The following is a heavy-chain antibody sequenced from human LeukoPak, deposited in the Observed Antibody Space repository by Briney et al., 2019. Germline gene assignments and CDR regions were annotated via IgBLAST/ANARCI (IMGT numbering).Heavy chain of an antibody. CDR1: GFTFASYG. D-gene: IGHD3-22*01. Sequence: QSGGSLRISCAASGFTFASYGMSWVRQAPGKGLEWVSFITTNGGRTSYADSVEGRFTISRDNPRNTLYMQMNSLRDEDTAVYYCAIMHGYYDGTGYWVQWGQGTLVTVSS. V-gene: IGHV3-23*01. CDR2: ITTNGGRT. CDR3: AIMHGYYDGTGYWVQ. J-gene: IGHJ1*01.